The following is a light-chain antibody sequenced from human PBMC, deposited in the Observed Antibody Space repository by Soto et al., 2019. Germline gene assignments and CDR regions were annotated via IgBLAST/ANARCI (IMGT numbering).Light chain of an antibody. V-gene: IGLV2-11*01. CDR3: CSYAGSYTGV. CDR1: SSDVGGYNY. Sequence: QSALTQPRSVSGSPGQSVTISCPGTSSDVGGYNYVSWYQQDPGKAPKLMIYDVSKRPSGVPDRFSGSKSGNTASLTISGLQAEDEADYYCCSYAGSYTGVFGGGTKLTVL. J-gene: IGLJ3*02. CDR2: DVS.